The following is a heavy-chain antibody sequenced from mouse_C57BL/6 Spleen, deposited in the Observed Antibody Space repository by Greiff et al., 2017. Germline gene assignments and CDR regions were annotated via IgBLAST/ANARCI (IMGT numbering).Heavy chain of an antibody. V-gene: IGHV1-52*01. CDR2: IDPSDSET. D-gene: IGHD1-1*01. CDR1: GYTFTSYW. J-gene: IGHJ1*03. Sequence: QVHVKQPGAELVRPGSSVKLSCKASGYTFTSYWMHWVKQRPIQGLEWIGNIDPSDSETHYNQKFKDKATLTVDKSSSTAYMQLSSLTSEDSAVYYCARRYGSSYGYFGVWGTGTTVTVSS. CDR3: ARRYGSSYGYFGV.